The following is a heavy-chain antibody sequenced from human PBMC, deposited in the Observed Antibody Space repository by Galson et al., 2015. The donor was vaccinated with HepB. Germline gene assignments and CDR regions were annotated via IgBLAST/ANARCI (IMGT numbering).Heavy chain of an antibody. V-gene: IGHV3-9*01. D-gene: IGHD1-26*01. J-gene: IGHJ3*01. CDR1: GFNFDDYA. CDR3: ARDIAGEIGSPV. CDR2: ISWNSDRR. Sequence: SLRLSCAASGFNFDDYAMHWVRQAPGKGLEWVSFISWNSDRRAYADSVKGRFTISRDNAKNSLYLQMNSLRTEDTALYYCARDIAGEIGSPVWGRGTMVTVSS.